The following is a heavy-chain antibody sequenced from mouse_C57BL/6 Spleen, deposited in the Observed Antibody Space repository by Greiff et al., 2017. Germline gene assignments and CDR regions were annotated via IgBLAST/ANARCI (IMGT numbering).Heavy chain of an antibody. V-gene: IGHV1-15*01. CDR1: GYTFTDYE. Sequence: LVESGAELVRPGASVTLSCKASGYTFTDYEMHWVKQTPVHGLEWIGAIDPETGGTAYNQKFKGKAILTADKSSSTAYMELRSLTSEDSAVYYCTRSYSKPYAMDYWGQGTSVTVSS. J-gene: IGHJ4*01. D-gene: IGHD2-5*01. CDR2: IDPETGGT. CDR3: TRSYSKPYAMDY.